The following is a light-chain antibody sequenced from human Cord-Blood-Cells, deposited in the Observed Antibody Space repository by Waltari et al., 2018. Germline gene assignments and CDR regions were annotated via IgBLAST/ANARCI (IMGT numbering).Light chain of an antibody. CDR1: QGISSS. V-gene: IGKV1-9*01. Sequence: DIQLTQSPSFLSASVGDRVTITCRASQGISSSLACYQQKLGKAPKHLIYAASTLQSGVPSRFGGSGSETEFTLTISSLHPEDFATYYCQQLNSYPWTFGQGTKVEIK. CDR3: QQLNSYPWT. J-gene: IGKJ1*01. CDR2: AAS.